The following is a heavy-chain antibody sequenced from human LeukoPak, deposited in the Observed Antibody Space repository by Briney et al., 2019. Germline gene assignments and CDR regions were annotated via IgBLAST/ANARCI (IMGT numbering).Heavy chain of an antibody. Sequence: GGSLRLSCAASGFTFSSYAMSWVRQAPGKGLEWVSAISGSGGSTYYADSVKGRFTISRDNSKNTLYLQMNSLRAEDTAVYYCAKGLGGDCSSTSCYFHAFDIWGQGTMVTVSS. D-gene: IGHD2-2*01. J-gene: IGHJ3*02. CDR2: ISGSGGST. V-gene: IGHV3-23*01. CDR1: GFTFSSYA. CDR3: AKGLGGDCSSTSCYFHAFDI.